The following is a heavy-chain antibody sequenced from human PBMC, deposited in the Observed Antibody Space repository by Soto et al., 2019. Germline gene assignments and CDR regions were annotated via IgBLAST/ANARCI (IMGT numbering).Heavy chain of an antibody. CDR3: ARAPYCSGGSCYSGWFDP. CDR1: GYTFTGYY. CDR2: INPNSGGT. J-gene: IGHJ5*02. Sequence: ASVKVSCKASGYTFTGYYMHWVRQARGQGLEWMGWINPNSGGTNYAQKFQGRVTMTRDTSISTAYMELSRLRSDDTAVYYCARAPYCSGGSCYSGWFDPWGQGTLVTVSS. V-gene: IGHV1-2*02. D-gene: IGHD2-15*01.